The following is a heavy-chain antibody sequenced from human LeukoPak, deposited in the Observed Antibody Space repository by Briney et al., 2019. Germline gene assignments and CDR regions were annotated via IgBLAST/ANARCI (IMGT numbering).Heavy chain of an antibody. CDR2: INTNTGNP. J-gene: IGHJ5*02. CDR1: GYTFSTYP. V-gene: IGHV7-4-1*02. Sequence: ASVKVSCKASGYTFSTYPMNWVRQAPGQGLEWMGWINTNTGNPTYAQGFTGRFVFSLDTSVSTAYLQISSLKAEDTAVYYCARRYDFWSGPGLDPWGQGTLVTVSS. CDR3: ARRYDFWSGPGLDP. D-gene: IGHD3-3*01.